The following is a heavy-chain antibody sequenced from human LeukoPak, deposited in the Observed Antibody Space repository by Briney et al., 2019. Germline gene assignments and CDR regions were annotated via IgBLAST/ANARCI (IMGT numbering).Heavy chain of an antibody. V-gene: IGHV3-9*01. CDR3: AKDKAPLYSGYDWDLDF. J-gene: IGHJ4*02. Sequence: GGSLRLSCAASGFTFHQYAIHWVRQVPGKGLELVSGISWNSGSIGYADSVKGRFTVSRDSAKNSVYLQMNSLRPEDTALYYCAKDKAPLYSGYDWDLDFWGQGTLVTVSS. D-gene: IGHD5-12*01. CDR1: GFTFHQYA. CDR2: ISWNSGSI.